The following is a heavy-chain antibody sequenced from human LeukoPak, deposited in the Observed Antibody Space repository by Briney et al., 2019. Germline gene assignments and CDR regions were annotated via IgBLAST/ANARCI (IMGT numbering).Heavy chain of an antibody. CDR2: ISYDGSNK. Sequence: GRSLRLSCAASGFTFSSYGMHWVRQAPGKGLEWVAVISYDGSNKYYAHSVKGRFTISRDNSKNTLYLQMNSLRAEDTAVYYCAKEGYYGSGRTSFDIWGQGTMVTVSS. D-gene: IGHD3-10*01. V-gene: IGHV3-30*18. CDR1: GFTFSSYG. J-gene: IGHJ3*02. CDR3: AKEGYYGSGRTSFDI.